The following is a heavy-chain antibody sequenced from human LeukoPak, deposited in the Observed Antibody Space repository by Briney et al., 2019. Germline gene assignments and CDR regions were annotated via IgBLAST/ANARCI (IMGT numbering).Heavy chain of an antibody. CDR2: IYYSGST. CDR3: ATTIRSVVAATPHYYYYGMDV. Sequence: PSETLSLTCTVSGGSISSGGYYWSWLRQHPGKGLEWIAYIYYSGSTYYNPYRKSRVTISVDTSKNQFSLKLSSVTAADTAVYYCATTIRSVVAATPHYYYYGMDVWGQGTTVTVSS. V-gene: IGHV4-31*03. CDR1: GGSISSGGYY. D-gene: IGHD2-15*01. J-gene: IGHJ6*02.